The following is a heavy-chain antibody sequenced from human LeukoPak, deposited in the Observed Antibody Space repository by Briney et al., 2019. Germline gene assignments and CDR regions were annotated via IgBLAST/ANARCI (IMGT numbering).Heavy chain of an antibody. CDR1: GASISSGDYH. Sequence: SQTLSLTCTVSGASISSGDYHWNWIRQPPGKGLEWIGFIHDSGSTYYNPSLKSRVSISRDMSKNQLSLKLSSVTAADTAVYYCASITGIGLPLRYWGQGTLVTVSS. J-gene: IGHJ4*02. V-gene: IGHV4-30-4*01. D-gene: IGHD1-14*01. CDR3: ASITGIGLPLRY. CDR2: IHDSGST.